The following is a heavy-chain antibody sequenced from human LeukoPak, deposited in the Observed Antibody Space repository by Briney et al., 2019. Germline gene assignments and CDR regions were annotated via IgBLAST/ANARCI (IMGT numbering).Heavy chain of an antibody. D-gene: IGHD4-17*01. V-gene: IGHV1-2*02. Sequence: AASVKVSCKASGYTFTDYYMHWVRQAPGQGLEWMGWINPNSGGTNYAQKFQGRVTMTRDTSISTAYMELSRLRSDDTAVYYCARVVKAYGDYAFDYWGQGTLVTVSS. CDR2: INPNSGGT. CDR1: GYTFTDYY. CDR3: ARVVKAYGDYAFDY. J-gene: IGHJ4*02.